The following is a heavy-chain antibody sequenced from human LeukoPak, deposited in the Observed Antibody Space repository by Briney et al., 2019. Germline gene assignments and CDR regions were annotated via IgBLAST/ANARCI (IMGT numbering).Heavy chain of an antibody. D-gene: IGHD2-15*01. CDR3: AKARGFCSGGSCYNPFDP. J-gene: IGHJ5*02. CDR1: GFSFSSYA. CDR2: ISGSGGSA. V-gene: IGHV3-23*01. Sequence: GGSLRLSCAASGFSFSSYAMSWVRQAPGKGLEWVSGISGSGGSAYYADSVKGRFTISRDNSKNTLYVQMNSLRAEDTAVYYCAKARGFCSGGSCYNPFDPWGQGTLVTVSS.